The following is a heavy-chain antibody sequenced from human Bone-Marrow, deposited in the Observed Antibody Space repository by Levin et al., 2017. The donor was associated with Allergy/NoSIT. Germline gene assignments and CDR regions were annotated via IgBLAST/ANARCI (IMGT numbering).Heavy chain of an antibody. CDR3: ARTIVLLPADVSWFDP. Sequence: PSETLSLTCTVSGGSITSYYWSWIRQPPGKGLEWIGYTHYSGRTNYNPSLKSRVTISVDTSKQQFSLRLTSVTAADTAVYYCARTIVLLPADVSWFDPWGPGTLVTVSS. J-gene: IGHJ5*02. CDR2: THYSGRT. D-gene: IGHD2-2*01. CDR1: GGSITSYY. V-gene: IGHV4-59*01.